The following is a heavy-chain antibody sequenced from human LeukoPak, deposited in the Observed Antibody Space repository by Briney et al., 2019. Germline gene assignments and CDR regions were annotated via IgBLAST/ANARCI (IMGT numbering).Heavy chain of an antibody. CDR3: ARGTYSSSSNWFDP. J-gene: IGHJ5*02. V-gene: IGHV4-31*02. Sequence: SWIRQHPGKGLEWIGYNYYSGSTYYNPSLKSRVTISEDTSKNQFSLKLSSVTAADTAVYYCARGTYSSSSNWFDPWGQGTLVTVSS. D-gene: IGHD6-13*01. CDR2: NYYSGST.